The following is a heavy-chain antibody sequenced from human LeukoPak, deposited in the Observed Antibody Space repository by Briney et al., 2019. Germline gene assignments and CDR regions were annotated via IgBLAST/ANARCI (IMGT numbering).Heavy chain of an antibody. J-gene: IGHJ6*02. CDR2: IYYSGST. D-gene: IGHD2-15*01. CDR1: GGSISSYY. CDR3: ARAERVVAAIFYYGMDV. V-gene: IGHV4-59*01. Sequence: PSETLSLTRTVSGGSISSYYWSWIRQPPGKGLEWIGYIYYSGSTNYNPSLKSRVTISVDTSKNQFSLKLSSVTAADTAVYYCARAERVVAAIFYYGMDVWGQGTTVTVSS.